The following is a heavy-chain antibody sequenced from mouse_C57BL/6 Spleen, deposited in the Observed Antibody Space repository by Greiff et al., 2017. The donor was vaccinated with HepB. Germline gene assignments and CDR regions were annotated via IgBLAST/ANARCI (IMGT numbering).Heavy chain of an antibody. V-gene: IGHV5-4*01. CDR3: ARDYYGSSPYWYFDV. Sequence: EVKLEESGGGLVKPGGSLKLSCAASGFTFSSYAMSWVRQTPEKRLEWVATISDGGSYTYYPDNVKGRFTISRDNAKNNLYLQMSHLKSEDTAMYYWARDYYGSSPYWYFDVWGTGTTVTVSS. CDR1: GFTFSSYA. J-gene: IGHJ1*03. CDR2: ISDGGSYT. D-gene: IGHD1-1*01.